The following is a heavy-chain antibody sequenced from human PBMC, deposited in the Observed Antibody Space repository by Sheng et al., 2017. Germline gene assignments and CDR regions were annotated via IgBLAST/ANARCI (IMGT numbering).Heavy chain of an antibody. V-gene: IGHV3-74*01. Sequence: EVQLVESGGGLVQSGGSLRLSCAASGFSFRSYWMHWVRQAPGKGLVWVSRLNTDGSYTSYADSVKGRFTISRDNAKNTLYLEMNSLRVEDTAVYYCVSDFSGHDEFWGQGTLVTVSS. CDR2: LNTDGSYT. CDR1: GFSFRSYW. CDR3: VSDFSGHDEF. D-gene: IGHD5-12*01. J-gene: IGHJ4*02.